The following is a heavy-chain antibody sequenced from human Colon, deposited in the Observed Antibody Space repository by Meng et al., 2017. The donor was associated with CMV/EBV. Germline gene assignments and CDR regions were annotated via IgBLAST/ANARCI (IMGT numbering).Heavy chain of an antibody. CDR1: GGSISSYY. V-gene: IGHV4-4*07. CDR3: ARAQYTYGYWIFDY. J-gene: IGHJ4*02. D-gene: IGHD5-18*01. Sequence: QVQLQESGPGLVKPSETLSLSGTVSGGSISSYYWSWIRQPAGKGLEWIGRIYPSGFPKYKPSLESRVTMSADTSKNQISLKLTSVTAADTAVYYCARAQYTYGYWIFDYWGQGTLVTVSS. CDR2: IYPSGFP.